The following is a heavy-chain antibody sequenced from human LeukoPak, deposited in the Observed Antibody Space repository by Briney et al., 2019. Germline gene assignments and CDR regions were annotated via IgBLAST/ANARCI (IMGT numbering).Heavy chain of an antibody. D-gene: IGHD5-18*01. CDR1: GYTFTSYD. CDR2: MNPNSGNT. CDR3: ARSPKGTAMIRD. J-gene: IGHJ4*02. Sequence: ASVKVSCKASGYTFTSYDINWVRQATGQGREWMGWMNPNSGNTDYAQKFQGRVTMTRNTSISTAYMELSSLRSEDTAVYYCARSPKGTAMIRDWGQGTLVTVSS. V-gene: IGHV1-8*01.